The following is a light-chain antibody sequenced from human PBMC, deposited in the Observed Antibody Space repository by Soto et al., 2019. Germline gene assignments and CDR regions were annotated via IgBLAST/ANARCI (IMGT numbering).Light chain of an antibody. CDR2: GAS. CDR3: QNYGT. Sequence: ETVLTQSPGTLALSPGERVNLSCRTSQSAPSSNFAWYQQKPGQAPRLRIYGASSRAAGIPDRCSGSGSGTDFTLTVSSREPEDFAVYVCQNYGTFGPGTKVDLK. J-gene: IGKJ3*01. CDR1: QSAPSSN. V-gene: IGKV3-20*01.